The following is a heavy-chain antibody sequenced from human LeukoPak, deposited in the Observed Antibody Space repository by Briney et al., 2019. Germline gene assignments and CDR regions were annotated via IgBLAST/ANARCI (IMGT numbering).Heavy chain of an antibody. CDR2: IYYSGST. J-gene: IGHJ3*02. D-gene: IGHD4-23*01. CDR3: ARTVKTRGDAFDI. CDR1: GGSISSDY. Sequence: SETLSLTCTVSGGSISSDYWIWIRQPPGKGLEWIGYIYYSGSTNYNPSLKSRLTISLDTSKNQFSLKLTSVTAADTAVYYCARTVKTRGDAFDIWGQGTMVTVSS. V-gene: IGHV4-59*01.